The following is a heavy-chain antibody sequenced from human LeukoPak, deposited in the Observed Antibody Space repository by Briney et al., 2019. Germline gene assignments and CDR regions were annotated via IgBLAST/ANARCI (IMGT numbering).Heavy chain of an antibody. CDR3: ARRYYDILTGYLADY. V-gene: IGHV4-39*07. Sequence: SETLSLTCTVSGGSISSYYWGWIRQPPGKGLEWIGSIYHSGSTYYNPSLKSRVTISVDTSKNQFSLKLSSVTAADTAVYYCARRYYDILTGYLADYWGQGTLVTVSS. D-gene: IGHD3-9*01. J-gene: IGHJ4*02. CDR2: IYHSGST. CDR1: GGSISSYY.